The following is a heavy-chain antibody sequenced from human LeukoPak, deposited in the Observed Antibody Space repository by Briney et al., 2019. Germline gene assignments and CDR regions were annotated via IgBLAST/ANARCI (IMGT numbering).Heavy chain of an antibody. CDR1: GFTVSSNY. J-gene: IGHJ4*02. Sequence: GGSLRLSCASSGFTVSSNYMSWVRQAPGKGLEWVSVIYSGGSTNYAGSVKGRFTISRDNSKNPLYLQMNSLRAEDTAVYYCATGGIAVNFDYWGQGTLVTVSS. CDR2: IYSGGST. CDR3: ATGGIAVNFDY. D-gene: IGHD6-19*01. V-gene: IGHV3-53*01.